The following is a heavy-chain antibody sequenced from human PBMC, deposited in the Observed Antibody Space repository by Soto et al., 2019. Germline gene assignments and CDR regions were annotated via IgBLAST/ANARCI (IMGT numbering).Heavy chain of an antibody. J-gene: IGHJ4*02. CDR3: TREVAVAADY. CDR2: IKPDGGET. D-gene: IGHD6-19*01. V-gene: IGHV3-7*01. Sequence: PGGSLRLSCSASGFTFSNNWMNWVRQAPGKGLEWVANIKPDGGETSYVDSVKGRFTISRDNAKYSLFLQMSSLRAEDTAVYYCTREVAVAADYWGQGTVVTVYS. CDR1: GFTFSNNW.